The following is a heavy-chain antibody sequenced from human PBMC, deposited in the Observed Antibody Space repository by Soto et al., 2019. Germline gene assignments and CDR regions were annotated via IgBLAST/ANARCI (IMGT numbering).Heavy chain of an antibody. Sequence: EVQLLESGGGLVQPGGSLRLSCAASGFTFSTYVMSWVRQAPGKGLEWVSTIIGSGTSTYYADSVKGRFTISRYNSRNTLNLKLNSLRAEDTAVYYCAKPDAWGQGTLVTVSS. J-gene: IGHJ5*02. CDR2: IIGSGTST. CDR1: GFTFSTYV. CDR3: AKPDA. V-gene: IGHV3-23*01.